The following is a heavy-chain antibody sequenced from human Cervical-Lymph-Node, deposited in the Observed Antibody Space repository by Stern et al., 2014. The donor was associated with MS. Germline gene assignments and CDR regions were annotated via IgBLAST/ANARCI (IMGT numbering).Heavy chain of an antibody. V-gene: IGHV4-39*01. Sequence: QVQLQESGPGLVKPSETLSLTCVVSGDSISSYTHYWAWIRQPPGKGLEWIGSVYYSGATYYNPSLQIPFTISVDTPKNHFSLGLNSVTAADTAVYYCAKHACTGAACPFDLWGQGTLVTVSS. CDR3: AKHACTGAACPFDL. J-gene: IGHJ4*02. D-gene: IGHD2-8*02. CDR2: VYYSGAT. CDR1: GDSISSYTHY.